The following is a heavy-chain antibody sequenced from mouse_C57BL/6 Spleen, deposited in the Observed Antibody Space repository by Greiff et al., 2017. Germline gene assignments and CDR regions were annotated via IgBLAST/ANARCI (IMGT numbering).Heavy chain of an antibody. Sequence: VKLQESGAELARPGASVKLSCKASGYTFTSYGISWVKQRTGQGLEWIGEIYPRSGNTYYNEKFKGKATLTADKSSSTAYMELRSLTSEDSAVYFCASNYGSPYYFDYWGQGTTLTVSS. CDR2: IYPRSGNT. J-gene: IGHJ2*01. CDR1: GYTFTSYG. D-gene: IGHD1-1*01. CDR3: ASNYGSPYYFDY. V-gene: IGHV1-81*01.